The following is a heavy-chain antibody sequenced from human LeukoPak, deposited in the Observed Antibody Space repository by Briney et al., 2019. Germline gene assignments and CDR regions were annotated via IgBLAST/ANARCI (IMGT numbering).Heavy chain of an antibody. CDR1: GFTVSSNY. Sequence: GGSLRLSCAASGFTVSSNYMSWVRQAPGKGLEWVSVIYSGGSTYYADSVKGRFTISRDNSKNTLYLQMNSLRAEDTAVYYCARLPEVTTPYYWGQGTLVTVSS. D-gene: IGHD4-17*01. CDR2: IYSGGST. V-gene: IGHV3-66*04. J-gene: IGHJ4*02. CDR3: ARLPEVTTPYY.